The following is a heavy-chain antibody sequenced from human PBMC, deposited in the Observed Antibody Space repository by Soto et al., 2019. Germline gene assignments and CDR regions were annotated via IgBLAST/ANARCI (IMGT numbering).Heavy chain of an antibody. D-gene: IGHD3-16*01. J-gene: IGHJ6*02. CDR1: GFIVSSKY. Sequence: EVQMVETGGGLSQPGGSLRLSCAVSGFIVSSKYMTWVRQAPGKGLAWVSVIYTGGSTHYADSARGRFTISRDSSKNTFYLQMNSLRAEDAAVYYCTTYTGYGMDVWGQGTTVTVSS. CDR2: IYTGGST. V-gene: IGHV3-53*02. CDR3: TTYTGYGMDV.